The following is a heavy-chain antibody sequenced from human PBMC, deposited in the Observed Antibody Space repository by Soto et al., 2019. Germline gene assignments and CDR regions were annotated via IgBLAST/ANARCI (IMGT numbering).Heavy chain of an antibody. CDR3: ARDRAAAGPGGGMDV. V-gene: IGHV1-69*13. J-gene: IGHJ6*02. D-gene: IGHD6-13*01. CDR2: IIPIFGTA. Sequence: SVKVSCKASGGTFSSYAISWVRQAPGQGLEWMGGIIPIFGTANYAQKFQGRVTITADESTSTAYMELSSLRSEDTAVYYCARDRAAAGPGGGMDVWGQGTTVTVSS. CDR1: GGTFSSYA.